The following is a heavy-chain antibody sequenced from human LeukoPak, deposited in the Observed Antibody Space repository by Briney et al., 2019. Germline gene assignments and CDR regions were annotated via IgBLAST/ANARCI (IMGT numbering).Heavy chain of an antibody. CDR2: IRYDGSNK. J-gene: IGHJ4*02. D-gene: IGHD1-26*01. CDR1: GFTFSSYG. V-gene: IGHV3-30*02. Sequence: GGSLRLSCAASGFTFSSYGMHWVRQAPGKGLEWVAFIRYDGSNKYYADSVKGRFTISRDNAKNSLYMQMNSLRDEDTALYYCARDLTSPSYPRFDYWGQGTLVTVSS. CDR3: ARDLTSPSYPRFDY.